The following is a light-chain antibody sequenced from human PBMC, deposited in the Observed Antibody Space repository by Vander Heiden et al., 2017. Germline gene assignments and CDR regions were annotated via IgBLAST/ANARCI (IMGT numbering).Light chain of an antibody. J-gene: IGKJ1*01. V-gene: IGKV3-20*01. CDR2: GAS. CDR1: QSVSSSY. Sequence: EIVLTQSPGTLSLSPGDRATLSCRASQSVSSSYLAWYQQKPGQAPRLLIYGASSRATGIPDRFTGSGSGTDFTLTIIRLEPEDFAVYYCQQYCSSPRTFGPGTKVEIK. CDR3: QQYCSSPRT.